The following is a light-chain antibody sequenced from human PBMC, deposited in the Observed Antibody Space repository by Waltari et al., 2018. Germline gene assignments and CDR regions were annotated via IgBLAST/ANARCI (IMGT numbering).Light chain of an antibody. CDR1: QSVSTN. Sequence: EVVMTQSPATLSVSPGERPTLSCRASQSVSTNLAWYQQKPGQAPRLLIYGASTRATGFPARFSGGGSGTEFSLTISSLQSEDFAVYFCQQYNSWPQTFGQGTKVEI. CDR3: QQYNSWPQT. CDR2: GAS. V-gene: IGKV3-15*01. J-gene: IGKJ1*01.